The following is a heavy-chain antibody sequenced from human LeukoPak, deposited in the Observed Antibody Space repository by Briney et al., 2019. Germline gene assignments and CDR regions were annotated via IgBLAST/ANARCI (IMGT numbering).Heavy chain of an antibody. D-gene: IGHD3-10*01. CDR1: GFTFSTSV. Sequence: HSGGSLRLSCAASGFTFSTSVMSWVRQAPGKGLEWVSTISDSGGSTYYADSVKGRFTVSRDNSKNTLYLQINSLRVEDTAIYYCAKAIPTMVRAASYYFDFWGQGTLVTVSS. V-gene: IGHV3-23*01. J-gene: IGHJ4*02. CDR2: ISDSGGST. CDR3: AKAIPTMVRAASYYFDF.